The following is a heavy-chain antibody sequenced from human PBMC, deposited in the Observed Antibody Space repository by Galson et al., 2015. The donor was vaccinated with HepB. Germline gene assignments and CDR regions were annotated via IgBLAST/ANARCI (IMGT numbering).Heavy chain of an antibody. V-gene: IGHV3-33*01. CDR3: ARDRGDIVVVPDAFDI. D-gene: IGHD2-2*01. CDR1: GFTFSSYG. Sequence: SLRLSCAASGFTFSSYGMHWVRQAPGKGLEWVAVIWYDGSNKYYADSVKGRFTISRDNSKNTLYLQMNSLRAEDTAVYYCARDRGDIVVVPDAFDIWGQGTMVTVSS. CDR2: IWYDGSNK. J-gene: IGHJ3*02.